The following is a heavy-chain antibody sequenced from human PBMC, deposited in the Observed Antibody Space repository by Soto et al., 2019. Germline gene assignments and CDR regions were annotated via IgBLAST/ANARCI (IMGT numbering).Heavy chain of an antibody. Sequence: ASVKVSCKASGYTFTSYYMHWVRQAPGQGLEWMGIINPSGGSTSYAQKFQGRVTMTRDTSTSTVYMELSSLRSEDTAVFYCSRDPSVVTPFLKSLSRGRFFDYWGQGILVTVCS. J-gene: IGHJ4*02. CDR1: GYTFTSYY. D-gene: IGHD2-21*02. CDR2: INPSGGST. V-gene: IGHV1-46*01. CDR3: SRDPSVVTPFLKSLSRGRFFDY.